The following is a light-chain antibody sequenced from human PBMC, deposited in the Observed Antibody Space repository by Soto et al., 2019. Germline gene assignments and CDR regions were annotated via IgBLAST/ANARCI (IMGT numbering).Light chain of an antibody. CDR3: ETWDLNTHVV. CDR2: LEGSGSY. V-gene: IGLV4-60*02. J-gene: IGLJ2*01. Sequence: QSVLTQSSSASASLGSSVTLTCTLSSGHSSYIIAWHQQQPWKAPRYLMKLEGSGSYNKGIGVPDRFSGSSSGADRSLSISPLPFEVAANYYRETWDLNTHVVFGRGSKLTVL. CDR1: SGHSSYI.